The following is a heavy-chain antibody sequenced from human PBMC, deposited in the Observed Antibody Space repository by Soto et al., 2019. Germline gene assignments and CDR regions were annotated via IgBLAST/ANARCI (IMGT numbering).Heavy chain of an antibody. Sequence: VNASCNDSGSKFSSYAISVVLHAPLQWLEFIGGIIPIFGTANYAQKFQGRVTITADKSTSTAYMELSSLRSEDTAVYYCAGPHYYDSSGYPRNYYYYGMDVWGQGTTVTAP. CDR3: AGPHYYDSSGYPRNYYYYGMDV. V-gene: IGHV1-69*06. D-gene: IGHD3-22*01. CDR2: IIPIFGTA. CDR1: GSKFSSYA. J-gene: IGHJ6*02.